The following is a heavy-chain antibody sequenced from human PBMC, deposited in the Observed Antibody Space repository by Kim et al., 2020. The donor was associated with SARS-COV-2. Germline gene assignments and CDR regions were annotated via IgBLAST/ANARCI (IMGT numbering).Heavy chain of an antibody. J-gene: IGHJ5*01. Sequence: ADSVKGRFTISRDNSKNTLYLQMNSLRGDDTAVYYCGRDLGPQCLRDWFDFWGQGTLVTVSS. D-gene: IGHD6-19*01. V-gene: IGHV3-30*07. CDR3: GRDLGPQCLRDWFDF.